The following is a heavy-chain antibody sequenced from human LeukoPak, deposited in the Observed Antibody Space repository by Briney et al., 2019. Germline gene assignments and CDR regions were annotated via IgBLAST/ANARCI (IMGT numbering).Heavy chain of an antibody. Sequence: ASVKVSCKASGYTFTSYDINWVRQAHGQGLGWMGGMNPNSGNTGYAQKFQGRVTMTRNTSISTAYMELSSLRSEDTAVYYCATTEVGYSGYDGYWGQGTLVTVSS. CDR3: ATTEVGYSGYDGY. CDR2: MNPNSGNT. J-gene: IGHJ4*02. D-gene: IGHD5-12*01. CDR1: GYTFTSYD. V-gene: IGHV1-8*01.